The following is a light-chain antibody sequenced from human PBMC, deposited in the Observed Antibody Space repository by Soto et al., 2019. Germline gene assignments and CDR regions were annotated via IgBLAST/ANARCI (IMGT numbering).Light chain of an antibody. CDR2: SAS. CDR1: QSVSSNY. V-gene: IGKV3-20*01. Sequence: EIVLTQSPGTLSLSPGERATLSCRASQSVSSNYLAWYQQKPGQAPRLLMYSASSRATGIPDRFRGSGSGTDFTLTISRLEPEDFAVFYCQQYGRSPYTFGQGTKLEI. J-gene: IGKJ2*01. CDR3: QQYGRSPYT.